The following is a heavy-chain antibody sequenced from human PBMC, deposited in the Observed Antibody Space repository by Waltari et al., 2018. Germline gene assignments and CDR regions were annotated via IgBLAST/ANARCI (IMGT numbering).Heavy chain of an antibody. Sequence: QVQLVQSGAEVKKPGASVKVSCKASGYTFTSYAMHWVRQAPGQRLEWMGWINAGNGKTKYSQKFQGRVTITRDTSASTAYMELSSLRSEDTAVYYCARDLGRVIAARRYNWFDPWGQGTLVTVSS. J-gene: IGHJ5*02. D-gene: IGHD6-6*01. CDR1: GYTFTSYA. CDR3: ARDLGRVIAARRYNWFDP. CDR2: INAGNGKT. V-gene: IGHV1-3*01.